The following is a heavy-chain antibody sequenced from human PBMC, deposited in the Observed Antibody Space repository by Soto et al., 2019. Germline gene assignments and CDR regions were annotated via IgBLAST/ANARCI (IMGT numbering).Heavy chain of an antibody. D-gene: IGHD3-10*01. J-gene: IGHJ6*03. CDR3: ARARYYYGSGINYYYMDV. Sequence: SVKVSCKASGGTFSSYTISWVRQAPGQGLEWMGRIIPILGIANYAQKFQGRVTITADKSTSTAYMELSSLRSEDTAVYYCARARYYYGSGINYYYMDVWGKGTTVTVSS. CDR2: IIPILGIA. CDR1: GGTFSSYT. V-gene: IGHV1-69*02.